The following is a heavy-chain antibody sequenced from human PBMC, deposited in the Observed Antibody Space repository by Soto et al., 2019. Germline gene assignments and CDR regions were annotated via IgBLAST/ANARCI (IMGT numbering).Heavy chain of an antibody. CDR3: AKDEAEWELPFDY. V-gene: IGHV3-23*01. D-gene: IGHD1-26*01. Sequence: EVQLLESGGGLVQPGGSLRLSCAASGFTFSSYAMSWVRQAPGKGLEWVSAISGSGGSTYYADSVKGRFTISRDNXKNTLYLQMNSLRAEDTAVYYCAKDEAEWELPFDYWGQGTLVTVSS. CDR2: ISGSGGST. CDR1: GFTFSSYA. J-gene: IGHJ4*02.